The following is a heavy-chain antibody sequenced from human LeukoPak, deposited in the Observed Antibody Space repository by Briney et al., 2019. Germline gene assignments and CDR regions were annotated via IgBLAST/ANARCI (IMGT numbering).Heavy chain of an antibody. V-gene: IGHV3-21*01. CDR1: GFTFSSYS. Sequence: GGSLRLSCAASGFTFSSYSMNWVRQAPGKGLEWVSSISSSSSHIYYADSVKGRFTISRDNAKNSLYLQMNSLRAEDTAVYYCARDPDVLDVWGKGTTVTVSS. D-gene: IGHD2-8*01. J-gene: IGHJ6*04. CDR3: ARDPDVLDV. CDR2: ISSSSSHI.